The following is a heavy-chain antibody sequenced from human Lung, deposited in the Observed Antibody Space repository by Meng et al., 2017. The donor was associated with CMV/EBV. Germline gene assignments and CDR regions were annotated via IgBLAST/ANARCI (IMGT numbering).Heavy chain of an antibody. CDR2: ISQSERT. V-gene: IGHV4-34*10. J-gene: IGHJ4*02. CDR3: ARQGRVYFDY. CDR1: GGSLRGVY. Sequence: ESLKISCSVSGGSLRGVYWSWIRQPPGKGLEWIGEISQSERTNYSPSLKSRLTMSIHTSEKRFSLQLNSVTAADTAVYHCARQGRVYFDYWGQGVRVNGAS.